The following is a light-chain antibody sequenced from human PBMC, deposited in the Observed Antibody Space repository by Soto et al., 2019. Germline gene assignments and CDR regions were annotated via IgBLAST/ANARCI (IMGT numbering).Light chain of an antibody. Sequence: EIVMTQSPATLSVSPGERATLSCRASQSVSSNLAWYQQKPGQAPRLLIYGASTRATGIPARFSGSGSGTEFTLTISSLQSEDFAVYYCQKYNNWPRTFGQGPKVEIK. CDR3: QKYNNWPRT. CDR2: GAS. CDR1: QSVSSN. V-gene: IGKV3-15*01. J-gene: IGKJ1*01.